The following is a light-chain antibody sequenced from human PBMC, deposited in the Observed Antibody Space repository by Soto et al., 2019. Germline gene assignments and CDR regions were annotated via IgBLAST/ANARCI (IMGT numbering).Light chain of an antibody. CDR3: GTWDTSLYTVV. CDR2: DDY. V-gene: IGLV1-51*01. J-gene: IGLJ2*01. Sequence: QSVLTQPPSVSAAPGQKVTISCSGSSSNIGNNYVSWYQQLPGTAPKFLIYDDYKRPSGIPDRFSGSKSGTSATLVITGLQTGDGADYYCGTWDTSLYTVVFGGGTKLTVL. CDR1: SSNIGNNY.